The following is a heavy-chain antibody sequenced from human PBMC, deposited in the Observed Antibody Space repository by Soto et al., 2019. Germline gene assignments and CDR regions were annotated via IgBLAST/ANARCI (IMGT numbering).Heavy chain of an antibody. Sequence: TTSETLSLTCTVSGGSTSSGNYYWRWIRQPLGKGLEWIGFISYSGSAYYNPSLKSRVTISVDTSKNQFSLNLSFVTAADTAVYYCATMGTPATGLYYFDYWGQGTLVTVS. CDR3: ATMGTPATGLYYFDY. CDR1: GGSTSSGNYY. V-gene: IGHV4-30-4*01. CDR2: ISYSGSA. D-gene: IGHD2-15*01. J-gene: IGHJ4*02.